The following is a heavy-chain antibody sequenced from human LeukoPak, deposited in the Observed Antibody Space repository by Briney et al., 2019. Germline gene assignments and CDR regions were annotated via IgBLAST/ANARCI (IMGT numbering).Heavy chain of an antibody. D-gene: IGHD4-17*01. CDR1: GGTFSSYA. Sequence: SVKVSCKASGGTFSSYAISLVRQAPGQGLEWMGRIIPIFGTANYAQKFQGRVTITTDESTSTAYVELSSLRSEDTAVYYCARDSPSDYGDRNYFDYWGQGTLVTVSS. J-gene: IGHJ4*02. V-gene: IGHV1-69*05. CDR2: IIPIFGTA. CDR3: ARDSPSDYGDRNYFDY.